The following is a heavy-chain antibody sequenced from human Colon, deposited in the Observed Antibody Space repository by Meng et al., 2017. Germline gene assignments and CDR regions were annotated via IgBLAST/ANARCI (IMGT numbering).Heavy chain of an antibody. D-gene: IGHD4-17*01. Sequence: QVRLVQSGGEVKKPGASVKGSCKASGYTFTGYYMHWVRQAPGQGLEWMGRINPNSGVTNHAQKFQGRVTMTRDTSISTAYMELSRVRFDDTAVYYCAREREGEHDYGDRFFDYWGQGTLVTVSS. CDR2: INPNSGVT. V-gene: IGHV1-2*06. CDR1: GYTFTGYY. J-gene: IGHJ4*02. CDR3: AREREGEHDYGDRFFDY.